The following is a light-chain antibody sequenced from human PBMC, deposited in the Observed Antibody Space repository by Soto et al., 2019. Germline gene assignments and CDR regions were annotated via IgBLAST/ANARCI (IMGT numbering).Light chain of an antibody. J-gene: IGLJ1*01. Sequence: QSVLTQPPSASGTPGQRVTISCSGSSSNIGSNTVNWYQQLPGTAPKLLIYSNNQWPSGVPDRFSGSKSGTSASLAISGLQSEDEADYYCAAWDDSVYVFGTGTKLTVL. V-gene: IGLV1-44*01. CDR3: AAWDDSVYV. CDR2: SNN. CDR1: SSNIGSNT.